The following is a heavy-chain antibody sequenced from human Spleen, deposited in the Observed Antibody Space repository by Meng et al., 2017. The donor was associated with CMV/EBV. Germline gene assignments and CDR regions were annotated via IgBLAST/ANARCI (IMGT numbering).Heavy chain of an antibody. J-gene: IGHJ4*02. CDR1: GFTFSSYA. D-gene: IGHD4-23*01. V-gene: IGHV3-30*04. Sequence: GGSLRLSCAASGFTFSSYAMHWVRQAPGKGLEWVAVISYDGSNKYYADSVKGRFTISRDNSKNTLYLQMNSLRAEDTAVCYCARDDYGGKLGYWGQGTLVTVSS. CDR2: ISYDGSNK. CDR3: ARDDYGGKLGY.